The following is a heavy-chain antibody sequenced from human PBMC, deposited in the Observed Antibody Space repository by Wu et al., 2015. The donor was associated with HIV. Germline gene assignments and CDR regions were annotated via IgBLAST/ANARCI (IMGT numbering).Heavy chain of an antibody. J-gene: IGHJ6*03. CDR3: ARERIQLHDYYYYYMDV. CDR2: INPNSGGT. V-gene: IGHV1-2*02. D-gene: IGHD5-18*01. CDR1: GYTFTGYY. Sequence: QVQLVQSGAEVKKPGASVKVSCKASGYTFTGYYMHWVRQAPGQGLEWMGWINPNSGGTNYAQKFQGRVTMTRDTSISTAYMELSRLRSDDTAVYYCARERIQLHDYYYYYMDVWGKGTTVTVSS.